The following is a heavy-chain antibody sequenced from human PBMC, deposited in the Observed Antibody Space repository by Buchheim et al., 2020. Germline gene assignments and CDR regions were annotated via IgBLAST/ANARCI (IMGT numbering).Heavy chain of an antibody. D-gene: IGHD1-1*01. V-gene: IGHV4-39*02. J-gene: IGHJ5*01. CDR2: IHSSGNT. CDR1: FSSITSTDYY. CDR3: EREKVVGKWLDS. Sequence: QVQLQESGPGLAKPSYTLSLTFSFSFSSITSTDYYWGWIRQPPGKGLEWIGSIHSSGNTYYSPSLKSRVTISVDTSKNQFSLNLNSVTVKDKAVYLCEREKVVGKWLDSWGKGTL.